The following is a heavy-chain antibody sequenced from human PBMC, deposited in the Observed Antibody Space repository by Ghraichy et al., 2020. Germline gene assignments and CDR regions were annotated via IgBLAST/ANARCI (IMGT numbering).Heavy chain of an antibody. J-gene: IGHJ4*02. Sequence: SETLSLTCTVSGGSISSSSYYWGWIRQPPGKGLEWIGSIYYSGSTYYNPSLKSRVTLSVDTSKNQFSLKLSSVTAADTAGYYCASQPVIYCTNGVCYLGHCDYWGQGTLVTVSS. D-gene: IGHD2-8*01. CDR3: ASQPVIYCTNGVCYLGHCDY. V-gene: IGHV4-39*01. CDR2: IYYSGST. CDR1: GGSISSSSYY.